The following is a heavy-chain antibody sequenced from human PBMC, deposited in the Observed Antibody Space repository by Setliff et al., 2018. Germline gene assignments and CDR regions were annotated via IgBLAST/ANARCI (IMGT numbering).Heavy chain of an antibody. Sequence: PSETLSLTCTVSGFSISSGYFWGWIRQPPGKGLEWIGTIYYSGSTHYNPSLKSRVTISVDTSKNQFSLILSSVTAADTAVYYCASERESASRQTYFDSWGQGTLVTVSS. CDR3: ASERESASRQTYFDS. V-gene: IGHV4-38-2*02. CDR2: IYYSGST. CDR1: GFSISSGYF. D-gene: IGHD2-15*01. J-gene: IGHJ4*02.